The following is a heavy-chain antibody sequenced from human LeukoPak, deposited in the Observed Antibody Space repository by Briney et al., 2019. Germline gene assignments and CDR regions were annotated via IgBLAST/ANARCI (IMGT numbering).Heavy chain of an antibody. D-gene: IGHD6-13*01. CDR1: GGSISSGSYY. V-gene: IGHV4-61*02. J-gene: IGHJ6*03. CDR2: IYTSGST. CDR3: ARDRIAAALYYYYMDV. Sequence: PSETLSLTCTVSGGSISSGSYYWSWIRQPAGKGLEWIGRIYTSGSTNYNPSLKSRVTISVDTSKNQFSLKLSSVTAADTAVYYCARDRIAAALYYYYMDVWGKGTTVTVSS.